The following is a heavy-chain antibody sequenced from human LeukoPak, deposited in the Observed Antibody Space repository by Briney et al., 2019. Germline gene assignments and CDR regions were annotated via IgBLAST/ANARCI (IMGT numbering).Heavy chain of an antibody. CDR3: ARDLRGYSGYDEGIDY. CDR2: ISAYNGNT. Sequence: ASVTVSCKASGYTFTSYGISWVRQAPGQGLEGMGWISAYNGNTNYAQKLQGRVTMTTDTSTSTAYMELRSLRSDDTAVYYCARDLRGYSGYDEGIDYWGQGTLVTVSS. D-gene: IGHD5-12*01. V-gene: IGHV1-18*01. CDR1: GYTFTSYG. J-gene: IGHJ4*02.